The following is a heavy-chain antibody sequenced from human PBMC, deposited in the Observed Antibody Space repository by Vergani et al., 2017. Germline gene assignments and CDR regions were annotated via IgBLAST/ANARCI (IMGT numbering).Heavy chain of an antibody. CDR1: GGSISSGGYS. CDR2: IYHSGGT. V-gene: IGHV4-30-2*01. J-gene: IGHJ6*02. Sequence: QLQLQESGSGLVKPSQTLSLTCAVSGGSISSGGYSWSWIRQPPGKGLEWIGYIYHSGGTYYNPSLKSRVTISVDRSKNQFSLKLSSVTAADTAVYYCARCTYGSRLAGGMDVWGQGTTVTVSS. CDR3: ARCTYGSRLAGGMDV. D-gene: IGHD3-10*01.